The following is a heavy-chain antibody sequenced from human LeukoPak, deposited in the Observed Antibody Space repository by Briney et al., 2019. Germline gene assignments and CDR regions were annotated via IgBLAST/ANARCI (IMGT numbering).Heavy chain of an antibody. CDR2: IYYSGST. Sequence: PSETLSLTCTVSGGSISTYYWSWTRQPPGKGLEWIGYIYYSGSTNYNPSLKSRVTISVDTSKNQFSLKLSSVTAADTAVYYCARSSGWYRGFDYWGQGTLVTVSS. CDR1: GGSISTYY. V-gene: IGHV4-59*01. J-gene: IGHJ4*02. D-gene: IGHD6-19*01. CDR3: ARSSGWYRGFDY.